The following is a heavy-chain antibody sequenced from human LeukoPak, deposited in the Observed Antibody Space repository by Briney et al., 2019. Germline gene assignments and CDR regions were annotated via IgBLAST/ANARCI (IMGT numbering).Heavy chain of an antibody. V-gene: IGHV3-7*01. CDR2: IKEDGNEK. J-gene: IGHJ4*02. CDR3: ARDSLAAAFFDY. D-gene: IGHD6-13*01. Sequence: PGGSLTLSCAASGFTFNSYWMIWVRQAPGKGLEWVANIKEDGNEKYYVDSVRGRFTISRDNAKNSLYLQMNSLRAGDTAVYYCARDSLAAAFFDYWGQGTLVTVSS. CDR1: GFTFNSYW.